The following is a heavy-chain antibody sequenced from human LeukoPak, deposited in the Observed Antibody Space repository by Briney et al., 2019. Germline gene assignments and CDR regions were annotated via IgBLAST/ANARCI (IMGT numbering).Heavy chain of an antibody. J-gene: IGHJ6*03. D-gene: IGHD3-10*01. V-gene: IGHV4-39*07. CDR3: ARVREEYYGSGSYSPPSHYYYMDV. Sequence: SETLSLTCTVSGGSISSSSYYWGWIRQPPGKGLEWIGSIYYSGSTYYNPSLKSRVTISVDTSKNQFSLKLSSVTAADTAVYYCARVREEYYGSGSYSPPSHYYYMDVWGKGTTVTISS. CDR2: IYYSGST. CDR1: GGSISSSSYY.